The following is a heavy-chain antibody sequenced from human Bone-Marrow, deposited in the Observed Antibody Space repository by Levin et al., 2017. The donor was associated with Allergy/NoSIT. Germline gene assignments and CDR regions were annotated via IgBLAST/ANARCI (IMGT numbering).Heavy chain of an antibody. CDR2: IYSGGST. V-gene: IGHV3-53*01. CDR1: GFTVSNNY. Sequence: GESLKISCAASGFTVSNNYMSWVRQAPGKGLEWVSVIYSGGSTYYADSVKGRFTISRDNSKNTLYLQMNSLRAEDTAVYYCARFAYYDSSGYYTLGKAAFDFWGQGTMVTVSS. CDR3: ARFAYYDSSGYYTLGKAAFDF. D-gene: IGHD3-22*01. J-gene: IGHJ3*01.